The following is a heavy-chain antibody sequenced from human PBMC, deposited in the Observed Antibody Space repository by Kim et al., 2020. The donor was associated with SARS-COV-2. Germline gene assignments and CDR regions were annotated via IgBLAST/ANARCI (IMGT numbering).Heavy chain of an antibody. V-gene: IGHV3-21*01. J-gene: IGHJ6*02. CDR1: GFTFSSYS. CDR3: ARGNFDWNGMEYKYYYGMDD. Sequence: GGSLRLSCVASGFTFSSYSMSWVRQAPGEGLEWVSSIVFSSGYIYYADSVKGRFTISRDNAKNSVFLQMNSLRAEDTAVYYCARGNFDWNGMEYKYYYGMDDWGQGTTVIVSS. CDR2: IVFSSGYI. D-gene: IGHD1-1*01.